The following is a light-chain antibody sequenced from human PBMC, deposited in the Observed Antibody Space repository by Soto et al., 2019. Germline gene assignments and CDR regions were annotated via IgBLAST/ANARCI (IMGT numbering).Light chain of an antibody. Sequence: QSVLTQPASVSGSPGQSITISCTGTTSDVGSYDLVSWYQQHPGKAPKIMIYEVSKRPSGDSNRFSGSKSGNTASLTISGLQAEDEADYYCCSYAGGRSPYVFGPGTKVTVL. J-gene: IGLJ1*01. V-gene: IGLV2-23*02. CDR2: EVS. CDR3: CSYAGGRSPYV. CDR1: TSDVGSYDL.